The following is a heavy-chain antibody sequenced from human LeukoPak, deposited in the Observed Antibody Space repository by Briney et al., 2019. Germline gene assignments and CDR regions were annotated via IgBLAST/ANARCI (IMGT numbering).Heavy chain of an antibody. V-gene: IGHV1-8*01. CDR3: ARGRRWRAVARLGGWFVP. D-gene: IGHD6-19*01. J-gene: IGHJ5*02. CDR1: GYAFTSYD. Sequence: ASVKVSCKASGYAFTSYDINWVRQATGQGLEWMGCMNHNSGNTGYAQKFQGRVTMTRNTSISTAYMELSSLRSEDTAVYYCARGRRWRAVARLGGWFVPWGQRTLVTLSS. CDR2: MNHNSGNT.